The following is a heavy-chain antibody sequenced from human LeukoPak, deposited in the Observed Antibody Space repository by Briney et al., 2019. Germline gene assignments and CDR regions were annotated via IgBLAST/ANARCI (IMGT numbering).Heavy chain of an antibody. D-gene: IGHD4-17*01. CDR3: ARGQYGDNVGWLDP. CDR1: GFTFSSFA. V-gene: IGHV3-64*04. CDR2: ISSNGATT. Sequence: GGSLRLSCSASGFTFSSFAMHWVRQAPGKGLEYVSAISSNGATTYYADSVKGRFTISRDNSKNTVYLQMNSLRVEETALYYCARGQYGDNVGWLDPWGQGTLVTV. J-gene: IGHJ5*02.